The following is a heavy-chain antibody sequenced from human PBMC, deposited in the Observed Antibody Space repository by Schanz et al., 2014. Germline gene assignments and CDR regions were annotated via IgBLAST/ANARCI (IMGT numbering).Heavy chain of an antibody. V-gene: IGHV3-33*01. D-gene: IGHD3-22*01. CDR2: IWYDGSNK. Sequence: QVQLVESGGGVVQPGRSLRLSCAASGFIFSSYGLHWVRQAPGKGLEWVAFIWYDGSNKYYADSVKGRFTISRDNSKNTLYLQMNSLRAEDTAVYYCTREIEGTFYLDSSGWVAPDNWGQGTLVTGSS. CDR1: GFIFSSYG. CDR3: TREIEGTFYLDSSGWVAPDN. J-gene: IGHJ4*02.